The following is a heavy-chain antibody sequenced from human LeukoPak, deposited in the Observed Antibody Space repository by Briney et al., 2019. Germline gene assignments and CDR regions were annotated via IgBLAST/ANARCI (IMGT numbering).Heavy chain of an antibody. J-gene: IGHJ4*02. CDR1: GFSLSNYW. CDR2: IKQDGSEK. CDR3: ARGVWAPFDS. D-gene: IGHD7-27*01. V-gene: IGHV3-7*01. Sequence: GRSLRLSCAASGFSLSNYWMNWVRQAPGKGLEWVANIKQDGSEKNYVDSVKGRFTISRDNAKNSLILQMNSLRDEDTAVYYCARGVWAPFDSWGQGTLVSVSS.